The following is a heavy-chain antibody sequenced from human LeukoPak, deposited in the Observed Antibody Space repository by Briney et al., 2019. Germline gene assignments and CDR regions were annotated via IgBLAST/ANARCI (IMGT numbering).Heavy chain of an antibody. V-gene: IGHV3-7*01. J-gene: IGHJ4*02. CDR2: IKQDGSAK. Sequence: PGGSLRLSCAATGFTFSTYWMSWVRQAPGKGLEWVANIKQDGSAKYYVDSVKGRFTISRDNSKNTLYLQMNSLRADDTAVYYCARGGYYNILTGFRSRFLGFDYWGQGTLVTVSS. D-gene: IGHD3-9*01. CDR1: GFTFSTYW. CDR3: ARGGYYNILTGFRSRFLGFDY.